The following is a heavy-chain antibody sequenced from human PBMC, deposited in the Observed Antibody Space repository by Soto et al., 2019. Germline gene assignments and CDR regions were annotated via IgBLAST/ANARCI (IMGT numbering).Heavy chain of an antibody. V-gene: IGHV3-23*01. Sequence: EVQLLECGGGLVQPGASLRHSCAASGFTFSSYAMWWVRQAPGKGLECVSAISGGGETTYYADSVKGRFTISRDNSKNTLYLQMNSLRAEDTAVYYCAFNSGSGSYYFDYWGQGTLVTVSS. D-gene: IGHD3-10*01. J-gene: IGHJ4*02. CDR2: ISGGGETT. CDR1: GFTFSSYA. CDR3: AFNSGSGSYYFDY.